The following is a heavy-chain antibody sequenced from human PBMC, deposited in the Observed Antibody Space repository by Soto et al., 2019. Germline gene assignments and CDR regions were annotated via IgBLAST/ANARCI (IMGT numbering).Heavy chain of an antibody. V-gene: IGHV5-51*01. D-gene: IGHD3-9*01. J-gene: IGHJ2*01. Sequence: GESLKISCKGSGYSFTSYWIGWVRQMPGKGLEWMGIIYPGDSDTRYSPSFQGQVTISADKSISTAYLQWSSLKASDTAVYYCARGGHPHYDILTGSPYWYFNLWGRGTLVTVSS. CDR2: IYPGDSDT. CDR1: GYSFTSYW. CDR3: ARGGHPHYDILTGSPYWYFNL.